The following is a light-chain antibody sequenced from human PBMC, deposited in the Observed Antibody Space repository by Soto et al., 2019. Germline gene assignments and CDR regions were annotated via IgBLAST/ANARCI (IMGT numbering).Light chain of an antibody. V-gene: IGLV2-11*01. Sequence: QSALTQPRSVSGSPGQSGPISCTGTSSEVGGYNFVSSYQQHPGKAPKLIIYDVTKRPPGVPDRFSCSKSGNTSSLTLSGLQPEDEADYYCCSYAGTYPLRVVGGGTKVTVL. CDR2: DVT. CDR1: SSEVGGYNF. CDR3: CSYAGTYPLRV. J-gene: IGLJ3*02.